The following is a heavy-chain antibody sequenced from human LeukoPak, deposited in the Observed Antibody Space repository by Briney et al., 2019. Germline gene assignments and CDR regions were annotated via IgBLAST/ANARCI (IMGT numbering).Heavy chain of an antibody. J-gene: IGHJ3*02. CDR2: INQDGSAK. CDR1: GFTFGRYW. CDR3: AKDLPAHEGHDAFDI. V-gene: IGHV3-7*03. Sequence: PGGSLRLSCAASGFTFGRYWMSWVRQAPGKGLEWVANINQDGSAKYYVDSVKGRFTISRDNAKNSMYLQMNSLRAEDTALYYCAKDLPAHEGHDAFDIWGQGTMVTVSS.